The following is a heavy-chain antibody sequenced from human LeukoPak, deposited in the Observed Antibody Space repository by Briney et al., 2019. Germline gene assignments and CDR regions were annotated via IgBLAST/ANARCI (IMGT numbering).Heavy chain of an antibody. CDR3: ARDPYSSSPLDY. CDR2: IRYDGSNK. CDR1: GFTFSSYG. V-gene: IGHV3-30*02. J-gene: IGHJ4*02. Sequence: GGSLRLSCAASGFTFSSYGMHWVRQAPGKGLEWVAFIRYDGSNKYYADSVKGRFTISRDNSKNTLYLQMNSLRAEDTAVYYCARDPYSSSPLDYWGQGTLVTVSS. D-gene: IGHD6-13*01.